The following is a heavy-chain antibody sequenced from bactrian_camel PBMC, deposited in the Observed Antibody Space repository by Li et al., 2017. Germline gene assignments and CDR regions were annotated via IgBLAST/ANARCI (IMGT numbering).Heavy chain of an antibody. V-gene: IGHV3S40*01. CDR1: GFTFSSYY. CDR2: INSGGSTT. J-gene: IGHJ4*01. CDR3: AADHYRGTRTIATLLRAPACY. Sequence: VQLVESGGGLVQPGGSLRLSCAASGFTFSSYYMSWVRQAPGKGLEWVSSINSGGSTTNYADSAKGRFAISQDTAKNTMFLQMNSLEPEDTAVYYCAADHYRGTRTIATLLRAPACYWGQGTQVTVS. D-gene: IGHD4*01.